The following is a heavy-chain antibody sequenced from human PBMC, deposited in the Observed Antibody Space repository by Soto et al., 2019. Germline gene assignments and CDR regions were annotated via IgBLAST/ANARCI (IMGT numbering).Heavy chain of an antibody. Sequence: HPGGSLRLSCAASGFTFSSYGMHWVRQAPGKGLEWVAVISYDGSNKYYADSVKGRFTISRDNSKNTLYLQMNSLRAEDTAVYYCARDQEAGSFFPYYYGMDVWGQGTTVTVSS. CDR2: ISYDGSNK. D-gene: IGHD6-13*01. CDR1: GFTFSSYG. J-gene: IGHJ6*02. V-gene: IGHV3-30*03. CDR3: ARDQEAGSFFPYYYGMDV.